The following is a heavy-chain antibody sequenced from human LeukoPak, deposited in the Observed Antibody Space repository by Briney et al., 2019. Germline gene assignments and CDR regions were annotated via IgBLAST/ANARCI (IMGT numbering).Heavy chain of an antibody. CDR1: GGSISSSSYY. J-gene: IGHJ5*02. CDR3: ARHRGDYYDSSGYYP. Sequence: SETLSLTCTVSGGSISSSSYYWGWIRQPPGKGLEWIGSIYYSGSTYYNPSLKSRVTISVDTSKNQFSLKLSSVTAADTAVYYCARHRGDYYDSSGYYPCGQGTLVTVSS. V-gene: IGHV4-39*01. D-gene: IGHD3-22*01. CDR2: IYYSGST.